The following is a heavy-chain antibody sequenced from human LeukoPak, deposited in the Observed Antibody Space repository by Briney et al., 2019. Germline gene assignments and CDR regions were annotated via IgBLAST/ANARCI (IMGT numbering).Heavy chain of an antibody. CDR3: AKDLLSGSPRFDAFDI. J-gene: IGHJ3*02. CDR1: GFTFNNYA. CDR2: ISYDGSNK. D-gene: IGHD1-26*01. Sequence: PGRSLRLSCAASGFTFNNYAMHWVRQAPGKGLEWVAVISYDGSNKYYANPVKGRFTISRDNSKNTLNLQMNSLRAEDTAVYYCAKDLLSGSPRFDAFDIWGQGTMVTVSS. V-gene: IGHV3-30-3*01.